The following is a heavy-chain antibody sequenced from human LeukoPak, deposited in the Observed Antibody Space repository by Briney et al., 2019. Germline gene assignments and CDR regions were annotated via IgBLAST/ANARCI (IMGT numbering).Heavy chain of an antibody. CDR2: IIPIFGIA. J-gene: IGHJ3*02. Sequence: AASVKVSCKASGGTSSSYAISWVRQAPGQGLEWMGRIIPIFGIANYAQKFQGRVTITADKSTSTAYMELSSLRSEDTAVYYCARGLATRPLPYAFDIWGQGTMVTVSS. CDR1: GGTSSSYA. D-gene: IGHD5-12*01. CDR3: ARGLATRPLPYAFDI. V-gene: IGHV1-69*04.